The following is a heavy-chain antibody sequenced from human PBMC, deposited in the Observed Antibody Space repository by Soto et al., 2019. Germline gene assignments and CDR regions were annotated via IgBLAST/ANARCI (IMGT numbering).Heavy chain of an antibody. CDR3: ARGRDGDY. CDR1: GYIFTTYG. V-gene: IGHV1-18*01. D-gene: IGHD6-6*01. Sequence: QVHLVQSGAEVKKPGASVKVSCKGSGYIFTTYGITWVRQAPGQGLEWMGWISAHNGNTNYAQKLQGRVTVTRDTSTSRAYMALRNLRSDDTAVYYCARGRDGDYGGQGALVTVSS. CDR2: ISAHNGNT. J-gene: IGHJ4*02.